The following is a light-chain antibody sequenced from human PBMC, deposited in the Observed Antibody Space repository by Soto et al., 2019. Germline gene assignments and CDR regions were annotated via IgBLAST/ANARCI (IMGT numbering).Light chain of an antibody. CDR2: VNI. CDR3: QSYDSSLSGWV. J-gene: IGLJ3*02. Sequence: QSALTQPPSVSGAPGQRVTISCTGSTSNIGAGYDVHWYQQLPGTAPKLLIYVNINRPSGVPDRFSGSKSGTSASLAITGLQAEDEADYYCQSYDSSLSGWVFGGVTKLTVL. V-gene: IGLV1-40*01. CDR1: TSNIGAGYD.